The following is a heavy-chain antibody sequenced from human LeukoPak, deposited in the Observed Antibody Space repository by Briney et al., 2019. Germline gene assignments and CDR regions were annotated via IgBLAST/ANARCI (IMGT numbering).Heavy chain of an antibody. Sequence: PGGSLRLSCAASGFTFRSYEMNWVRQAPGKGLEWVSYISSSGGTIFYADSVKGRFTISRDNAKNSLYLQMNSLRAEDTAVYYCARDLEYTTSSGDYWGQGTLVIVSS. CDR2: ISSSGGTI. CDR3: ARDLEYTTSSGDY. D-gene: IGHD6-6*01. CDR1: GFTFRSYE. J-gene: IGHJ4*02. V-gene: IGHV3-48*03.